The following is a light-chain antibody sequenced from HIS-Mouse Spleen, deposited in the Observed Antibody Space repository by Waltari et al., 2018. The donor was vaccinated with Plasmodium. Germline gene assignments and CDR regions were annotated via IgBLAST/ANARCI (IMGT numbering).Light chain of an antibody. J-gene: IGKJ1*01. CDR1: QGISSG. Sequence: DIQMTQSPSSVSASVGDRVTITCRATQGISSGLAWYQQKPGKAPKLLIYAASSWQSGGPSRVSGSGSGTDLTLTISSLQPEDFATYYCQQANSFPWTFGQGTKVEIK. CDR2: AAS. CDR3: QQANSFPWT. V-gene: IGKV1-12*01.